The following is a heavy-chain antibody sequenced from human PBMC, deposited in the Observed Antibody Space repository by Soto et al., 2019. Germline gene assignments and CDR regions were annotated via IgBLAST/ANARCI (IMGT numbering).Heavy chain of an antibody. CDR3: AKGRIVGATKAVDFDY. Sequence: PGGSLRLSCVASGFTFRRYAMAWVRQAPGKGLEWVTTFSGTGDNTYYADSVKGRFTVSRDDSKSTLYLQLSSLRAEDTALYYCAKGRIVGATKAVDFDYWGQGTMVTVYS. CDR1: GFTFRRYA. J-gene: IGHJ4*02. V-gene: IGHV3-23*01. CDR2: FSGTGDNT. D-gene: IGHD1-26*01.